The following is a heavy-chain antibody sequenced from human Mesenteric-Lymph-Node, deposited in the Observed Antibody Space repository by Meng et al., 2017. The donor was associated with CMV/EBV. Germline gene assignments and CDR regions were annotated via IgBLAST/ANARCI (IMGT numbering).Heavy chain of an antibody. V-gene: IGHV2-5*02. D-gene: IGHD3-9*01. J-gene: IGHJ4*02. CDR3: AHRSDILTGYYPPPFDY. Sequence: FSLSTSAVGVVWIRQPPGKALEWLALIYWDDDKRYSPSLKSRLTITKDTSKNQVVLRMTNVDPVDTATYYCAHRSDILTGYYPPPFDYWGQGTLVTVSS. CDR1: FSLSTSAVG. CDR2: IYWDDDK.